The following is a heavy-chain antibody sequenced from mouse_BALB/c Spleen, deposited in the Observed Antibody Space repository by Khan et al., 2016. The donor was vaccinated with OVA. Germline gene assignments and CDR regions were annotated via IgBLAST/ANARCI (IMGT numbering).Heavy chain of an antibody. D-gene: IGHD1-1*01. CDR1: GFTFSTYG. V-gene: IGHV5-6*01. CDR3: ARLAYYYDSEGFAY. J-gene: IGHJ3*01. CDR2: VSTGGHYT. Sequence: EVQLQESGGDIVKPGGSLKLSCAASGFTFSTYGMSWVRQTPDKSLEWVATVSTGGHYTYYTDTVKGRFTISRDNAKNTLYLQMSSLRSEDTAMFYCARLAYYYDSEGFAYWGQGTLVTVSA.